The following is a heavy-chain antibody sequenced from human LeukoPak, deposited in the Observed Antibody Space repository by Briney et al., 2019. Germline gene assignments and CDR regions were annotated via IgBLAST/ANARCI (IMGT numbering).Heavy chain of an antibody. Sequence: SETLSLTCSVSSGSISSYYWSWIRQPPGKGLEWIGNIYYSGSTYYNPSLKSRVTISIDTSKNQFSLKLTSVTAADTAVYYCARAGGPEYYYDSSGFYPYWGQGTLVTVSS. J-gene: IGHJ4*02. CDR1: SGSISSYY. V-gene: IGHV4-59*12. CDR2: IYYSGST. D-gene: IGHD3-22*01. CDR3: ARAGGPEYYYDSSGFYPY.